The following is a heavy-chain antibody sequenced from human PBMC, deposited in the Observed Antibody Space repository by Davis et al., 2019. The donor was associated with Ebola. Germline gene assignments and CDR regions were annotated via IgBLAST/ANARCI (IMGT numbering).Heavy chain of an antibody. CDR1: GFTFSSYG. D-gene: IGHD2-8*01. CDR3: ARRGGGLIFDY. CDR2: ISSSGSTI. J-gene: IGHJ4*02. V-gene: IGHV3-48*04. Sequence: GGSLRLSCAAPGFTFSSYGMHWVRQAPGKGLEWVSYISSSGSTIYYADSVQGRFTISRDNAKNSLYLQMNSLRAEDTAVYYCARRGGGLIFDYWGQGTLVTVSS.